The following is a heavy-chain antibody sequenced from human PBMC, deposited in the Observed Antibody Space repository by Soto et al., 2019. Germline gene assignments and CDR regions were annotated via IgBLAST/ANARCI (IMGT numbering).Heavy chain of an antibody. D-gene: IGHD1-26*01. CDR1: GDTFTTYA. V-gene: IGHV1-3*01. J-gene: IGHJ6*02. CDR2: INPASGHT. Sequence: QVQLVQSGAEVKKPGASVKVSCKASGDTFTTYALHWVRQAPGQRPEWMGWINPASGHTKYSKKFQDRVTITRDISASTGYMELSSLRSEDTAVYYCGRSVVGATGEILYNAMDVWGQGTTVTVSS. CDR3: GRSVVGATGEILYNAMDV.